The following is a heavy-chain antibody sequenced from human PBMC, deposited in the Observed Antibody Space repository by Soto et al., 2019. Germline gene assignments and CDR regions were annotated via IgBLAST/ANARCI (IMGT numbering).Heavy chain of an antibody. Sequence: KVSCKASGYTFTSYDINWVRQATGQGLEWMGWMNPNSGNTGYAQKFQGRVTMTRNTSISTAYMELSSLRSEDTAVYYCARGGVTMVRGVYYYYYMDVWGKGTTVTVSS. J-gene: IGHJ6*03. V-gene: IGHV1-8*01. CDR3: ARGGVTMVRGVYYYYYMDV. CDR1: GYTFTSYD. CDR2: MNPNSGNT. D-gene: IGHD3-10*01.